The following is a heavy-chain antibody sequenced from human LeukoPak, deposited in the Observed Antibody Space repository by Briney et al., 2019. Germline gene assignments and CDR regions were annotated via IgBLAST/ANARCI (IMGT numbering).Heavy chain of an antibody. CDR3: ARVNIYLHVKDAFDI. D-gene: IGHD1/OR15-1a*01. CDR1: GGSPSSSSYY. V-gene: IGHV4-39*07. CDR2: IYYSGST. J-gene: IGHJ3*02. Sequence: LETLSLTCTVSGGSPSSSSYYWGWIRQPPGKGLEWIGCIYYSGSTYYNPSLKSRVTISVDTSKNQCSLKLSSVTAEDTAVYYCARVNIYLHVKDAFDIWGQGTMVTVSS.